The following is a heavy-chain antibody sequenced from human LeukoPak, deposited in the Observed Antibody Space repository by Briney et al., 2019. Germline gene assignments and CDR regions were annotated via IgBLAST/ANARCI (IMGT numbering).Heavy chain of an antibody. V-gene: IGHV3-66*01. CDR1: GFTVSSNY. J-gene: IGHJ6*02. CDR3: ARATPDYYGMDV. Sequence: GGSLRLSCAASGFTVSSNYMSWVRQAPGKGLEWVSVIYSEGNTYYADSVKGRFTISRDNSKNTLYLQMNSLRAEDTAIYYCARATPDYYGMDVWGQGTTVTVSS. CDR2: IYSEGNT.